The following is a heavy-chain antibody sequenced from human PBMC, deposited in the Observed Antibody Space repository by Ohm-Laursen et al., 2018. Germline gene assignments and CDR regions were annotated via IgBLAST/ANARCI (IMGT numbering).Heavy chain of an antibody. V-gene: IGHV3-23*01. CDR2: ISGGGGST. J-gene: IGHJ4*02. D-gene: IGHD1-20*01. Sequence: SLRLSCAASGFTFSNYAMSWVRQAPGKGLEWVAAISGGGGSTYYADSVKGRFSISRDNSKNTLHLQMNSLRAEDTAVYYCAKFPNPPGYNWNPYYFDYWGQGTLVTVSS. CDR1: GFTFSNYA. CDR3: AKFPNPPGYNWNPYYFDY.